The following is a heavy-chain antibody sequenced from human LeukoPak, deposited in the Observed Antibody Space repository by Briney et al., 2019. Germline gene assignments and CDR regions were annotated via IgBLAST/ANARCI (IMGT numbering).Heavy chain of an antibody. Sequence: GRSLRLSCAASGFTFSSYAMHWVRQAPGKGLEWVAVISYDGSNKYYADSVKGRFTISRDNSKNTLYLQMNSLRAEDTAVYYSVSFAMPAAGTHDAFDIWGQGTMVTVSS. V-gene: IGHV3-30-3*01. J-gene: IGHJ3*02. CDR1: GFTFSSYA. CDR3: VSFAMPAAGTHDAFDI. D-gene: IGHD6-13*01. CDR2: ISYDGSNK.